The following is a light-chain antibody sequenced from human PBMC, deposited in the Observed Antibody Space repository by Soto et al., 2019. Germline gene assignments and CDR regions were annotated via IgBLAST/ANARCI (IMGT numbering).Light chain of an antibody. CDR2: GAS. Sequence: EVVLTQSPGTLSLSPGERATLSCRASQSVGSSYLAWYQQKPGQTPRLLIYGASSRANGIPDRFSGSGSGTDFTLTISSLEPEDSEVYYCQQNGSSPWMLGQGTKVDVK. V-gene: IGKV3-20*01. CDR1: QSVGSSY. J-gene: IGKJ1*01. CDR3: QQNGSSPWM.